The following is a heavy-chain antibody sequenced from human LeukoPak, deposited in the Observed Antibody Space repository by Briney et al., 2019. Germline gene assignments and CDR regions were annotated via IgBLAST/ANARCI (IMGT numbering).Heavy chain of an antibody. D-gene: IGHD6-13*01. J-gene: IGHJ4*02. Sequence: GASVKVSCKASGYNFDKFGIAWVRQAPGQGLEWMGWINTHNGNTKYAQQYQGRVTMTTDTSTSTDYMELRSLRSDDTAVYFCARDTPQHLKRYDYWGQGTQVTVSS. CDR1: GYNFDKFG. V-gene: IGHV1-18*01. CDR2: INTHNGNT. CDR3: ARDTPQHLKRYDY.